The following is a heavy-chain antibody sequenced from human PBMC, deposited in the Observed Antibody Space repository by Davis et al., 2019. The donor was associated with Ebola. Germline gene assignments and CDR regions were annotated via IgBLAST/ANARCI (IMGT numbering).Heavy chain of an antibody. J-gene: IGHJ2*01. CDR3: ARDSSAYYYDSSGYGSYWYFDL. Sequence: MPSQTLSLTCTLSAASISSYYCSWIRQPPGNGLEWIGYIHYSGSTTYNPSLKSRVTISVDTSKNQFSLKLSSVTAADTAVYYCARDSSAYYYDSSGYGSYWYFDLWGRGTLVTVSS. D-gene: IGHD3-22*01. V-gene: IGHV4-59*01. CDR2: IHYSGST. CDR1: AASISSYY.